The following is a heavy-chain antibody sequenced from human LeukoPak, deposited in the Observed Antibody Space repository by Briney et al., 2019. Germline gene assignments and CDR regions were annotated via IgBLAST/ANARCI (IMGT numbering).Heavy chain of an antibody. V-gene: IGHV4-30-2*01. CDR1: GFIFSNYA. CDR3: ARDSGCSTSSCYSPYNWFDP. J-gene: IGHJ5*02. D-gene: IGHD2-2*01. Sequence: LRLSCAASGFIFSNYAMSWIRQPPGKGLEWIGYIYHSGSTYYNPSLKSRVTISVDRSKNQFSLKLSSVTAADTAVYYCARDSGCSTSSCYSPYNWFDPWGQGTLVTVSS. CDR2: IYHSGST.